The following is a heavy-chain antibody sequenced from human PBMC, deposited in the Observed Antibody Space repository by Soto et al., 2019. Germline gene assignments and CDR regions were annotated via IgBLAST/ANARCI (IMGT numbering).Heavy chain of an antibody. Sequence: QVQLVQSGAEVKKPGASVKISCKASGYTFIQYYIHWVRQAPGQGLEWMAIINPNGGSTNYAKKFQGRVTVTSDTSTTTVSMELNSLESDDTAVYFCARSLLQGDFWGQGTLVTVSS. V-gene: IGHV1-46*01. J-gene: IGHJ4*02. D-gene: IGHD2-21*01. CDR1: GYTFIQYY. CDR3: ARSLLQGDF. CDR2: INPNGGST.